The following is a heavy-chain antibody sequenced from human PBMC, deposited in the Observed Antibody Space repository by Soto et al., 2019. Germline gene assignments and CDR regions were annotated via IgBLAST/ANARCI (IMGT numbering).Heavy chain of an antibody. D-gene: IGHD6-13*01. CDR2: ISAYNGNT. CDR1: GYTFTSYG. Sequence: QVQLVQSGAEVKKPGASVKVSCKASGYTFTSYGISWVRQAPGQGLEWMGWISAYNGNTNYAQKLQGRVTMTTDTSKSKDYMELRSLRADDTAAYYCARDRRSSWYDHWGQGTLVTVSS. V-gene: IGHV1-18*01. CDR3: ARDRRSSWYDH. J-gene: IGHJ5*02.